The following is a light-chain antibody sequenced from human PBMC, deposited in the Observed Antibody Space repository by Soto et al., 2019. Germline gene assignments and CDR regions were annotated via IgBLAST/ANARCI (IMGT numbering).Light chain of an antibody. Sequence: QSVLTQPASVSGSPGQSITISCTGTSSDVGGYNFVSWYQHHPGKVPKLIIFDVNNRPSGISNRFSGSKSDNTASLTISGLQAEDEADYYCTSYTTSGTYILGTGTQLTVL. J-gene: IGLJ1*01. CDR1: SSDVGGYNF. CDR3: TSYTTSGTYI. V-gene: IGLV2-14*03. CDR2: DVN.